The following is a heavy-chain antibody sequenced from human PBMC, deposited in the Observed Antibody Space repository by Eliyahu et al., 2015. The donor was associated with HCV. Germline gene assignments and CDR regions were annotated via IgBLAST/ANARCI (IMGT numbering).Heavy chain of an antibody. CDR3: ARDTVTTWGNWFDP. D-gene: IGHD4-11*01. V-gene: IGHV3-21*01. J-gene: IGHJ5*02. Sequence: EVQLVESGGGLVKPGGSLRLSCAASGFTFSSYSMNWVRQAPGKGLEWVSSISSSSSHIFYADSVKGRLTISRDNAKNSLYLQMNSLRAEDTAVYFCARDTVTTWGNWFDPWGQGTLVTVSS. CDR1: GFTFSSYS. CDR2: ISSSSSHI.